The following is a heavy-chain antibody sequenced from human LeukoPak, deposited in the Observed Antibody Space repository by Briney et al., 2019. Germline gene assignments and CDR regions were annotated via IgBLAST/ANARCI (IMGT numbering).Heavy chain of an antibody. V-gene: IGHV3-30*19. J-gene: IGHJ5*02. CDR2: ISYDGSNK. Sequence: GGSLRLSCAASGFTFSDYSMHWVRQAPGKGLEWVAVISYDGSNKNYADSVKGRFTISRDNSKNTLYLRMNSVRAEDTAVYYCARGSWRFDYGDSGFDPWGQGTLVTVSS. D-gene: IGHD4-17*01. CDR1: GFTFSDYS. CDR3: ARGSWRFDYGDSGFDP.